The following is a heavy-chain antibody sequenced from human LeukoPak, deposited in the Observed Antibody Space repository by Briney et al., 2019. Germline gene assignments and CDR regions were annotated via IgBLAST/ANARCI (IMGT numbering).Heavy chain of an antibody. D-gene: IGHD2-21*01. CDR3: TTEGEGGFDY. V-gene: IGHV3-15*01. Sequence: GGSLRLSCAASRFTLSNAWMSWVRPAPAKGREWVGRIKSKTDGGTTDYAAPVKGRFTISRDDSKNTLYLPMNSLKTEDTAVYYCTTEGEGGFDYWGQGTLVTVSS. J-gene: IGHJ4*02. CDR2: IKSKTDGGTT. CDR1: RFTLSNAW.